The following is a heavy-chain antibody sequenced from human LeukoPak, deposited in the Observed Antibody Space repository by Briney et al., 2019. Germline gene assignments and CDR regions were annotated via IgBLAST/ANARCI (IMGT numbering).Heavy chain of an antibody. CDR3: ARVKEDYYYYYGMDV. Sequence: PSETLSLTCTVSGGSISSYYWGWIRQPPGKGLEWIGYIYYSGGTNYNPSLKSRVTISVDTSKNQFSLRLSSVTAADTAVYYCARVKEDYYYYYGMDVWGQGTTVTVSS. V-gene: IGHV4-59*01. J-gene: IGHJ6*02. CDR1: GGSISSYY. CDR2: IYYSGGT.